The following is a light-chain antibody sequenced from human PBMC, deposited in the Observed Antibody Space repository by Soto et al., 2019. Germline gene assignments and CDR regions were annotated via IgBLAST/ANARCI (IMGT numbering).Light chain of an antibody. J-gene: IGLJ2*01. Sequence: QSVLTQPASVSGSRGQSITISCTGTSSDVGGYNYVSWYRQHPGKAPKLMVYEVTKRPSGVSTRFSGSKSGNTASLTISGLQSEDESDYFCSSYTSSNTLVVFGGGTKLTVL. CDR1: SSDVGGYNY. V-gene: IGLV2-14*01. CDR2: EVT. CDR3: SSYTSSNTLVV.